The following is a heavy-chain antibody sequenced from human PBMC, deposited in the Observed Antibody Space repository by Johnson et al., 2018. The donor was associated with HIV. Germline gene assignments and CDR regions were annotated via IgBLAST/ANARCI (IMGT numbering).Heavy chain of an antibody. Sequence: VQLVETGGGLIQPGGSLRLSCAASGFTVSSNYMSWVRQPPGKGLEWVSVIYSGGSTYYADSVKGRFTISRNNSKNMLYLQMKRLRAEDTAVYYCAGAGDHDAFDIWGQGTMVTVAS. D-gene: IGHD7-27*01. J-gene: IGHJ3*02. CDR2: IYSGGST. CDR3: AGAGDHDAFDI. CDR1: GFTVSSNY. V-gene: IGHV3-53*02.